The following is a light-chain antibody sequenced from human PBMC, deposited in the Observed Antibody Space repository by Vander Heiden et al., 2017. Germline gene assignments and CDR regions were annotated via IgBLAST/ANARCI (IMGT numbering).Light chain of an antibody. CDR2: AAS. J-gene: IGKJ1*01. Sequence: IWLSQSSSLLSASTGDKVTVICRIGQGISSYLAWYQKNPVKDPELLSYAASTLQSGVPSRFSGSGSGTDFTLAISCLQSEDFATYYCQQYYSFRWTFGQGTRVEIK. CDR1: QGISSY. V-gene: IGKV1D-8*01. CDR3: QQYYSFRWT.